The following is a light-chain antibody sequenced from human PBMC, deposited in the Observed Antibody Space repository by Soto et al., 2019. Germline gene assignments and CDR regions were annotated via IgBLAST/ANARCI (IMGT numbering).Light chain of an antibody. V-gene: IGKV4-1*01. Sequence: DIVMTQSPDSMAVSLGERATINCKSSQSILYSSNNKNYLAWYQQKPGQPPKLLISWASTRESGVPDRFSGSGSGTDFTLTISSLQDEDVAIYYCQQYYDIPQTFGQGTKVEIK. CDR2: WAS. CDR1: QSILYSSNNKNY. J-gene: IGKJ1*01. CDR3: QQYYDIPQT.